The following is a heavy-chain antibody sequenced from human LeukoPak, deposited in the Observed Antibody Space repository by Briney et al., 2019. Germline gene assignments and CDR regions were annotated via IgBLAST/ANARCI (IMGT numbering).Heavy chain of an antibody. CDR1: GFTFSSYW. J-gene: IGHJ4*02. D-gene: IGHD3-22*01. V-gene: IGHV3-7*01. CDR3: AREYYYESGGFDY. Sequence: GGSLRLSCAASGFTFSSYWMSWVRQAPGKGLEWVANIKQDGSEKYYVDSVKGRFTISRDNAKNSLYLQMNSLRAEDTAVYYCAREYYYESGGFDYWGQGTLVTVSA. CDR2: IKQDGSEK.